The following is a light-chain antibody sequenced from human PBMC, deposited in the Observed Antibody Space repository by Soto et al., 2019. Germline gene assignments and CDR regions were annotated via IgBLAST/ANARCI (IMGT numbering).Light chain of an antibody. CDR3: QQSYDSLIT. Sequence: DIPMTQSPSSLSASVGDRVTIACRASQRINSYLNWYQQKPGRAPRLLIYAASSLHSGVPSRFSGSGSGTDFTLTISSLQPEDFATYFCQQSYDSLITFGPGTKVDIK. V-gene: IGKV1-39*01. CDR2: AAS. J-gene: IGKJ3*01. CDR1: QRINSY.